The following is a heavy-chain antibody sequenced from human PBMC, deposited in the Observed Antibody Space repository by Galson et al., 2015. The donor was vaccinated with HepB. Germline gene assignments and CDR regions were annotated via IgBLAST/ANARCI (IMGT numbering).Heavy chain of an antibody. CDR3: ARDLTYYYGSGSLDY. V-gene: IGHV1-3*01. J-gene: IGHJ4*02. Sequence: SVKVSCKASGYTFTSYAMHWVRQAPGQRLEWMGWINAGNGNTKYSQKFQGRVTITRDTSASTAYMELSSLRSEDTAVYYCARDLTYYYGSGSLDYWGQGTLVTVSS. CDR1: GYTFTSYA. CDR2: INAGNGNT. D-gene: IGHD3-10*01.